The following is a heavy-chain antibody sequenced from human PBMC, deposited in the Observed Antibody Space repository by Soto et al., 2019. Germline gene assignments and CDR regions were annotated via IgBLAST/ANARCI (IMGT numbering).Heavy chain of an antibody. CDR2: ISAHNGNT. D-gene: IGHD1-1*01. J-gene: IGHJ4*02. CDR3: ARGRYGDY. CDR1: GYTFTSYG. V-gene: IGHV1-18*01. Sequence: QVHLVQSGAEVKKPGASVKVSCKASGYTFTSYGITWARQAPGQGLEWMGWISAHNGNTDYAQKLPGRVIVTRDTSTSTAYMELRSLRSDDTAVYYCARGRYGDYWGQGALVTVSS.